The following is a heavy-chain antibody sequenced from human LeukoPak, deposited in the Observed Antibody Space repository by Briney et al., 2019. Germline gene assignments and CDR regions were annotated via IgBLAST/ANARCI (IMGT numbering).Heavy chain of an antibody. D-gene: IGHD5-12*01. CDR2: IRGSGRTI. J-gene: IGHJ4*02. V-gene: IGHV3-48*03. Sequence: GGSLRLSCAASGFTFSSYEMIWVRQAPGKGLECVSYIRGSGRTIHYADSVKGRFTISRDNAKHSLYLQMYSLRAGDTAAYYCASPQTSGYAFGYWGQGTLVTVSS. CDR1: GFTFSSYE. CDR3: ASPQTSGYAFGY.